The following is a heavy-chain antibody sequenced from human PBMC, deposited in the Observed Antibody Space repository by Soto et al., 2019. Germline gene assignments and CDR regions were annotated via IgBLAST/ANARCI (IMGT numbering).Heavy chain of an antibody. Sequence: SGPTLVNPTQTLTLTCTFSGFSLSTSRVGVGWIRQPPGKALEWLALIYWDDDKRYSPSLKSRLTITKDTSKNQVVLTMTNMDPVDTATYYCAHTTGNWNDVDAFDIWGQGTMVTVSS. J-gene: IGHJ3*02. CDR3: AHTTGNWNDVDAFDI. CDR1: GFSLSTSRVG. V-gene: IGHV2-5*02. D-gene: IGHD1-1*01. CDR2: IYWDDDK.